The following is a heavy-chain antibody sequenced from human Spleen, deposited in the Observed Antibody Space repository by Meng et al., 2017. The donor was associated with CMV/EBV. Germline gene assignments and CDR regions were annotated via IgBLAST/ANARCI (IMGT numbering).Heavy chain of an antibody. CDR3: VSAPAGVYDAFDI. CDR2: INPSGGST. Sequence: ASVKVSCKASGYTFTSYYIHWVRQAPGQGLEWMGIINPSGGSTTYAQKFQARITMTRDTSTSTVYMDLSSLRSEDTAVYYCVSAPAGVYDAFDIWGQGTMVTVSS. J-gene: IGHJ3*02. V-gene: IGHV1-46*01. D-gene: IGHD3-10*01. CDR1: GYTFTSYY.